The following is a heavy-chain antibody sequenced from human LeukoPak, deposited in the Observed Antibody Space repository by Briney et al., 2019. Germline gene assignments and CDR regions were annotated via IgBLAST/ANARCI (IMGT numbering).Heavy chain of an antibody. D-gene: IGHD3-9*01. CDR2: ISAYNGNT. CDR3: ARAHGGEYDILTGYDDY. V-gene: IGHV1-18*04. CDR1: GYTFTSYG. J-gene: IGHJ4*02. Sequence: ASVKVSCKASGYTFTSYGISWVRQAPGQGLEWMGWISAYNGNTNYPQKLQGRVTMTTDTSTSTAYMELRSLRSDDTAVYYCARAHGGEYDILTGYDDYWGQGTLVTVSS.